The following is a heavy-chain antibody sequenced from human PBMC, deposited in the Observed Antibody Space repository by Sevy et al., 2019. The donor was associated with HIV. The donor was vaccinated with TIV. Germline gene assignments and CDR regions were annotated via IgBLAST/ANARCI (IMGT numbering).Heavy chain of an antibody. CDR2: ISWNSVSL. CDR3: AKDNRPATMSNSSYYYYYGMDV. V-gene: IGHV3-9*01. J-gene: IGHJ6*02. CDR1: GFRFSDYA. D-gene: IGHD6-6*01. Sequence: GGSLRLSCAASGFRFSDYAMHWVRQAPGKGLEWVSGISWNSVSLDYADSVKGRFTISRDNAKNSLYLHMNRLRSEETDSYYCAKDNRPATMSNSSYYYYYGMDVWGQGTTVTVSS.